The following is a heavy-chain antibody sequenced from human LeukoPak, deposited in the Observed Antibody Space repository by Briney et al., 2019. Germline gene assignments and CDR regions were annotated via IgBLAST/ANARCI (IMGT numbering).Heavy chain of an antibody. CDR2: IRCDGSNK. CDR3: ARAGGNSVAFDI. V-gene: IGHV3-30*02. D-gene: IGHD4-23*01. Sequence: GGSLRLSCAASGFTFSSYGMHWVRQAPGKGLEWVAFIRCDGSNKYYADSVKGRFTISRDNSKNTLYLQMDSLRAEDTAVYYCARAGGNSVAFDIWGQGTMVTVSS. J-gene: IGHJ3*02. CDR1: GFTFSSYG.